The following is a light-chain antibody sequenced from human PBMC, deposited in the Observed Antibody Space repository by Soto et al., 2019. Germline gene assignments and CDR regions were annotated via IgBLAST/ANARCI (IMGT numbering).Light chain of an antibody. V-gene: IGLV2-14*01. Sequence: QSALTQPASVSGSPGQSITISCTGSSSDVGAYTSVSWYQQHPGKAPKLMIYEVSNWPSGVSRRFSGSKSGNTASLTISGLQAEDEAHYYCSSYTSDNRNYVFGTATKLTVL. CDR1: SSDVGAYTS. CDR3: SSYTSDNRNYV. J-gene: IGLJ1*01. CDR2: EVS.